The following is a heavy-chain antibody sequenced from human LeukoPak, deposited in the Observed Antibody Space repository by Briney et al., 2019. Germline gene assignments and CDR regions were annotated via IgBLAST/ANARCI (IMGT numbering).Heavy chain of an antibody. J-gene: IGHJ4*02. CDR1: GGSISSSSYY. Sequence: PSETLSLTCTVCGGSISSSSYYWGWIRQPPGKGLEWIGSIYYSGSTYYNPSLKSRVTISVDTSKNQFSLKLSSVTAADTAMYYCVKSGGYGLIDYWGQGTLVTVSS. D-gene: IGHD1-26*01. CDR3: VKSGGYGLIDY. CDR2: IYYSGST. V-gene: IGHV4-39*01.